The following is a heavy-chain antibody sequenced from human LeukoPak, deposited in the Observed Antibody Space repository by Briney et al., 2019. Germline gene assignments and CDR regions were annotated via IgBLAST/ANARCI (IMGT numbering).Heavy chain of an antibody. V-gene: IGHV3-30*04. CDR3: ARDEVVRGVITGGDAFDI. J-gene: IGHJ3*02. Sequence: HPGRSLRLSCAASGFTFSSYAMHWVRQAPGKGLEWVAVISYDGSNKYYADSVKGRFTISRDNSKNTLYLQMNSLRAEDTAVYYCARDEVVRGVITGGDAFDIWGQGTMVTVSS. CDR2: ISYDGSNK. CDR1: GFTFSSYA. D-gene: IGHD3-10*01.